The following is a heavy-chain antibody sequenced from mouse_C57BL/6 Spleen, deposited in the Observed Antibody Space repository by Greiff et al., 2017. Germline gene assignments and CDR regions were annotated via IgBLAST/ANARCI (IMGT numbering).Heavy chain of an antibody. D-gene: IGHD2-5*01. CDR3: ASNSNLYYVDY. CDR2: IDPEDGGT. Sequence: EVQLQQSGAELVKPGASVKLSCTASGFNIKDYYMHWVKQRPEQGLEWIGRIDPEDGGTKYAPKFQGKATLTADTSSNTAYLQLSSLTSEDTAVYYCASNSNLYYVDYWGQGTTLTVSS. CDR1: GFNIKDYY. J-gene: IGHJ2*01. V-gene: IGHV14-2*01.